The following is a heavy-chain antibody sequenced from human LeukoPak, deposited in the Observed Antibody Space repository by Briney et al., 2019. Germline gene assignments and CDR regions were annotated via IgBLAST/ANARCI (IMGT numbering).Heavy chain of an antibody. D-gene: IGHD3-22*01. J-gene: IGHJ5*02. V-gene: IGHV3-30*03. CDR1: GFPFSRYG. CDR2: VSYYGSNT. Sequence: GRSLRLSCAASGFPFSRYGMHWVRQAPGKGLEWVAAVSYYGSNTYYVDSVKGRFTISRDNSKSTVYLQMNSLRAEDTAVYYCAAQYYYDSSGHYYVGNWFDPWGQGTLVTVSS. CDR3: AAQYYYDSSGHYYVGNWFDP.